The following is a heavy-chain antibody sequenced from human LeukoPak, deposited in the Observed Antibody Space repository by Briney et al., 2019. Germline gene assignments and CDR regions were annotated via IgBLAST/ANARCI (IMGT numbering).Heavy chain of an antibody. CDR3: AREGYYSGMDV. Sequence: GRSLRLSCAASGFTSRSYSMKWVSQAPGKGLEWVSFIGSSISYISYADSVKGRFTISRDNAKNSLYLQMNSLRAEDTAVYYCAREGYYSGMDVWGQGTTVTVSS. V-gene: IGHV3-21*01. J-gene: IGHJ6*02. CDR1: GFTSRSYS. CDR2: IGSSISYI.